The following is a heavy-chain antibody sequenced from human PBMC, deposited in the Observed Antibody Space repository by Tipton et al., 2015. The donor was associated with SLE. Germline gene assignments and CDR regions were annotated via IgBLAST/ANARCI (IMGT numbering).Heavy chain of an antibody. CDR2: INHGGGI. D-gene: IGHD3-3*01. V-gene: IGHV4-34*01. J-gene: IGHJ4*02. CDR1: GGSFSGYY. CDR3: ARDFQTIFGVVIIRYFDY. Sequence: TLSLTCAVYGGSFSGYYWSWVRQPPGKGLEWIGEINHGGGINYNPALKSRVTVSIDTSKNQFSLKLSSVTAADTAVYYCARDFQTIFGVVIIRYFDYWGQGTLVTVSS.